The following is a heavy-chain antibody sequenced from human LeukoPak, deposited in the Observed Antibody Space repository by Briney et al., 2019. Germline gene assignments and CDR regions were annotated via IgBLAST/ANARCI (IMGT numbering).Heavy chain of an antibody. CDR1: GGSISSYY. CDR3: AFGDYYRLDP. V-gene: IGHV4-59*12. Sequence: PSETLSLTCTVSGGSISSYYWSWIRQPPGKGLEWIGYIYYSGSTNYNPSLKSRVTISVDTSKNQFSLKLSSVTAADTAVYYCAFGDYYRLDPWGQGTLVTVSS. CDR2: IYYSGST. D-gene: IGHD3-16*02. J-gene: IGHJ5*02.